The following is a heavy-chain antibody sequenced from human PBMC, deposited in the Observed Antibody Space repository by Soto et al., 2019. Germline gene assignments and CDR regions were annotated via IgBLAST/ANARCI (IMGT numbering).Heavy chain of an antibody. Sequence: GGSLRLSCAASGFTFSSYGMHWVRQAPDKGLEWVAVIWYDGSNKYYADSVKGRFTVSRDNSKNTLFLQMSSLRAEDTAVYYCARVPSSSYHYFDYWGQGTPVTVSS. CDR2: IWYDGSNK. D-gene: IGHD6-13*01. CDR1: GFTFSSYG. V-gene: IGHV3-33*01. J-gene: IGHJ4*02. CDR3: ARVPSSSYHYFDY.